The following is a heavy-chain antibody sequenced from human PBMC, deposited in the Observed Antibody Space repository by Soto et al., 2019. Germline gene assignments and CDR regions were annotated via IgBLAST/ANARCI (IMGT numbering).Heavy chain of an antibody. CDR3: ARHPAIAVAGAVYGMDV. J-gene: IGHJ6*02. V-gene: IGHV5-10-1*01. CDR2: IDPSDSYT. D-gene: IGHD6-19*01. CDR1: GYSFTSYW. Sequence: ESLKISCKGSGYSFTSYWIGWVRQMSGKGLEWMGTIDPSDSYTNYSPSFQGHVTMSADKSISTAYLQWRSLKASDTAMYYCARHPAIAVAGAVYGMDVWGQGTTVTVSS.